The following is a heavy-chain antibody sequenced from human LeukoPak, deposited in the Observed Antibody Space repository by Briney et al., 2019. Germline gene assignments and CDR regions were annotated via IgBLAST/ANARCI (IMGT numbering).Heavy chain of an antibody. CDR1: GYTFTSYD. CDR3: ARVLSYYYGSGSYPFDY. CDR2: INPNSGGT. V-gene: IGHV1-2*02. D-gene: IGHD3-10*01. Sequence: ASVKVSCKASGYTFTSYDINWVRQATGQGLEWMGWINPNSGGTNYAQKFQGRVTMTRDTSISTAYMELSRLRSDDTAVYYCARVLSYYYGSGSYPFDYWGQGTLVTVSS. J-gene: IGHJ4*02.